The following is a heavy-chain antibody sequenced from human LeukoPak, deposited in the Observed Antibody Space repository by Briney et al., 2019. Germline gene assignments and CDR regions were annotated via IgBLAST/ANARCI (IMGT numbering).Heavy chain of an antibody. CDR1: GYTFTGYY. Sequence: ASVKVSCKASGYTFTGYYMHWVRQAPGQGLEWMGWINPNSGGTNYAQKFQGRVTMTWDTSISTAYMELSRLRSDDTAVYYCARGVGATAHFDYWGQGTLVTVSS. D-gene: IGHD1-26*01. J-gene: IGHJ4*02. V-gene: IGHV1-2*02. CDR2: INPNSGGT. CDR3: ARGVGATAHFDY.